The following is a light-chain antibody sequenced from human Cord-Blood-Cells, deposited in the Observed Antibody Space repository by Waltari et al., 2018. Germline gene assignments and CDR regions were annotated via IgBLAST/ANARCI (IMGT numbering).Light chain of an antibody. J-gene: IGKJ1*01. CDR3: QQSYSTCT. CDR2: AAS. V-gene: IGKV1-39*01. Sequence: DIQMTQPPSSLSASVGDRVTITCRASQSISSYVNWYQQKPGKAPKLLIYAASSLQSGVPSRFSGSGTGTDFTLTISSLQPEDFATYYCQQSYSTCTFGQGTKVEIK. CDR1: QSISSY.